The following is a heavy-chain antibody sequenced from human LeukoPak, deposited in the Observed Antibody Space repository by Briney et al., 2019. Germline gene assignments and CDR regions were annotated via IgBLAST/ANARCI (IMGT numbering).Heavy chain of an antibody. V-gene: IGHV4-59*01. D-gene: IGHD3-3*01. Sequence: SETLSLTCTVSGGSISSYYWSWIRQPPGKGLEWIGYIYYSGSTNYNPSLKSRVTISVDTSKSQFSLKLSSVTAADTAVYYCARVLEDYDFWSGYPYYFDYWGQGTLVTVSS. CDR1: GGSISSYY. J-gene: IGHJ4*02. CDR2: IYYSGST. CDR3: ARVLEDYDFWSGYPYYFDY.